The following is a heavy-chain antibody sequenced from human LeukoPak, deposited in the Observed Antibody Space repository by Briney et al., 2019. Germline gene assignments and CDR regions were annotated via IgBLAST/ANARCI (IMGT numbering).Heavy chain of an antibody. CDR1: GGSISSYY. CDR3: ARQQYYDILTGYYLYAFDI. J-gene: IGHJ3*02. CDR2: IYYSGST. D-gene: IGHD3-9*01. V-gene: IGHV4-59*01. Sequence: SETLSLTCTVSGGSISSYYWSWIRQPPGRGLEWIGYIYYSGSTNYNASLKSRVTISVDTSKNQFSLKLSSVTAADTAVYYCARQQYYDILTGYYLYAFDIWGQGTMVTVSS.